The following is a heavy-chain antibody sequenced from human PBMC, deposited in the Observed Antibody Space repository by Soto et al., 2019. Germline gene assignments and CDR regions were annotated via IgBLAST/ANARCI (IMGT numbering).Heavy chain of an antibody. CDR3: ARGSRVKIPAASGRDYYYHGLDV. D-gene: IGHD6-25*01. J-gene: IGHJ6*02. CDR2: INHRGST. Sequence: QVQLQQWGAGLLKPSETLSLTCAVYGGSFSGYYWSWIRQPPGKGLEWIGEINHRGSTNYNPSLTRRVTISVDTSKTQFSLKLNSVTAADTAVYYCARGSRVKIPAASGRDYYYHGLDVWGQGTAVTVSS. CDR1: GGSFSGYY. V-gene: IGHV4-34*01.